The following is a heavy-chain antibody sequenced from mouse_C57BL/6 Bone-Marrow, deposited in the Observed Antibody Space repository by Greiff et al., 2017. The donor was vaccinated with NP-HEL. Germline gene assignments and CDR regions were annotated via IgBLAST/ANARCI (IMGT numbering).Heavy chain of an antibody. CDR1: GYTFTSYW. J-gene: IGHJ3*01. V-gene: IGHV1-61*01. CDR2: IYPSDSET. Sequence: QVQLKQPGAELVRPGSSVKLSCKASGYTFTSYWMDWVKQRPGQGLEWIGNIYPSDSETHYNQKFKDKATLTVDKSSSTAYMQLSSLTSEDSAVYYCARGGIYYDYDETWFAYWGQGTLVTVSA. D-gene: IGHD2-4*01. CDR3: ARGGIYYDYDETWFAY.